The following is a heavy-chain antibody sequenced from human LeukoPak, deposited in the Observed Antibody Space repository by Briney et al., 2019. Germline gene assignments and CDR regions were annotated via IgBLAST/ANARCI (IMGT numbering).Heavy chain of an antibody. V-gene: IGHV1-69*13. CDR2: IIPIFGTT. J-gene: IGHJ4*02. Sequence: GASVKVSCKASGGTFSSYAISWVRQAPGQGLEWMGGIIPIFGTTNYAQKLQGRVTITADESTSTAYMELSSLRSEDTAVYYCARYYSGWYYFDYWGQGTLVTVSP. CDR3: ARYYSGWYYFDY. CDR1: GGTFSSYA. D-gene: IGHD6-19*01.